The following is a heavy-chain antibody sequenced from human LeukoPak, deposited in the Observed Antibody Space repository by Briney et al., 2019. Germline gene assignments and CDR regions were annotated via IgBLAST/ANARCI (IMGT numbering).Heavy chain of an antibody. Sequence: GGSLRLSCTTLGFTFGDHAMSWVRQAPGKGLEWVGFIRSKAYGGTTEYAASVKGRFTISRDDSKSIAYLQMNSLITDDTAVYYCSRGPIQLWVHNAMDVWGQGTTVTVSS. CDR2: IRSKAYGGTT. CDR3: SRGPIQLWVHNAMDV. D-gene: IGHD1-1*01. V-gene: IGHV3-49*04. J-gene: IGHJ6*02. CDR1: GFTFGDHA.